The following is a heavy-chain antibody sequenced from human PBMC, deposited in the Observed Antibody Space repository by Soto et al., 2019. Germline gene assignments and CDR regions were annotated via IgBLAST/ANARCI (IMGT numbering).Heavy chain of an antibody. CDR3: TKGVVVITSYFQH. CDR2: ISYDEINK. Sequence: PGGSLRLSCAASGFTFSSYGMHWVRQAPGKGLEWVAVISYDEINKYYADSVKGRFTISRDNSKNTLYLQMNSLRAEDTAVYYCTKGVVVITSYFQHWGQGTLVTVSS. J-gene: IGHJ1*01. V-gene: IGHV3-30*18. CDR1: GFTFSSYG. D-gene: IGHD3-22*01.